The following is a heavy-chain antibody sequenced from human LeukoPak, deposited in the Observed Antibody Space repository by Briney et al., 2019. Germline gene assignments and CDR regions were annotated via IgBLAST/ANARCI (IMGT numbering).Heavy chain of an antibody. Sequence: PSETLSLTCTVSGYSISSGYYWGWIRQPPGQGLEWIGSIYHSGSTYYNPSLKSRVTISVDTSKNQFSLKLSSVTAADTAVYYCARGSITTIPYYFDYWGQGTLVTVSS. CDR1: GYSISSGYY. CDR3: ARGSITTIPYYFDY. V-gene: IGHV4-38-2*02. D-gene: IGHD3-22*01. J-gene: IGHJ4*02. CDR2: IYHSGST.